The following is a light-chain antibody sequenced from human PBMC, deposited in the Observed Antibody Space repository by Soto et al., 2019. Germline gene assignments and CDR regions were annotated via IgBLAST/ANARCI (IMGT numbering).Light chain of an antibody. V-gene: IGLV1-51*01. CDR2: DNN. J-gene: IGLJ2*01. CDR3: GTWDSSPSVVV. CDR1: SSNIGNNY. Sequence: QSVLTQPPSVSAAPGQKVTISCSGSSSNIGNNYVSWYQQLPGTAPKLLIYDNNKRPSGIPDRFSGSKSGTSATLGITGLQTGDEADYYCGTWDSSPSVVVFGGGTKLTVL.